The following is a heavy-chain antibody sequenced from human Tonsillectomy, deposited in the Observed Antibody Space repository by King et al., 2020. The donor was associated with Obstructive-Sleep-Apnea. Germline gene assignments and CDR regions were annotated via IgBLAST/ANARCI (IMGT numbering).Heavy chain of an antibody. CDR3: ARHMVRGANNY. J-gene: IGHJ4*02. Sequence: VQLVESGGGLVKPGGSLRLSCAASGFTLSDYYMSWIRQAPGEGLEWIAYISRSGNTINYADSVKGRFTISRDNAKNSMYLQMNSLRAEDTAVYYCARHMVRGANNYWGQGTLVTVSS. V-gene: IGHV3-11*01. CDR2: ISRSGNTI. CDR1: GFTLSDYY. D-gene: IGHD3-10*01.